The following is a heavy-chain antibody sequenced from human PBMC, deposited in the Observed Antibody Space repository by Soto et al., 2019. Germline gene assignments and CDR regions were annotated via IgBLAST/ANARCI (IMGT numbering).Heavy chain of an antibody. V-gene: IGHV1-46*03. Sequence: QVQLVQSGAEVKKPGASVKVSCKASGYTFTSYYMHWVRQAPGQGLEWMGIINPSGGSTSYAQKFQGRVTMTRDTSTSTVYMELSSLRSEDTAVYYCARAQLAYCGGDRRGAEGLDYWGQGTLVTVSS. CDR2: INPSGGST. CDR1: GYTFTSYY. J-gene: IGHJ4*02. CDR3: ARAQLAYCGGDRRGAEGLDY. D-gene: IGHD2-21*01.